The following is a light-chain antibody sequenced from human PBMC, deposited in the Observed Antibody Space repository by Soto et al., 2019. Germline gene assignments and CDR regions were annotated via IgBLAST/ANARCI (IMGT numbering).Light chain of an antibody. CDR1: QSLLHSNGYNY. J-gene: IGKJ2*01. CDR2: SGS. V-gene: IGKV2-28*01. Sequence: DIVMTQSPLSLPVTPGEPASISCRSSQSLLHSNGYNYLDWYLQKPGQSPQLLIYSGSNRASGVPDRFSGSGAGTDFTLKISRVEAEDVGTYYRMQAVQTPRTFGPGTKLESK. CDR3: MQAVQTPRT.